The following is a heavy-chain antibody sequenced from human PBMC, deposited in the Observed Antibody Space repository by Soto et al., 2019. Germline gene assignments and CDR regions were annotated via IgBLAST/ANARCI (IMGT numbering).Heavy chain of an antibody. CDR2: IIPIFGTA. CDR1: GGTFSSYA. V-gene: IGHV1-69*01. D-gene: IGHD6-6*01. J-gene: IGHJ3*02. CDR3: ARPRGGSSSPKRLVSETNAFDI. Sequence: QVQLVQSGAEVKKPGSSVKVSCKASGGTFSSYAISWVRQAPGQGLEWMGGIIPIFGTANYAQKFQGRVTITADESTSTAYMELSSLRSEDTAVYYCARPRGGSSSPKRLVSETNAFDIWGQGTMVTVSS.